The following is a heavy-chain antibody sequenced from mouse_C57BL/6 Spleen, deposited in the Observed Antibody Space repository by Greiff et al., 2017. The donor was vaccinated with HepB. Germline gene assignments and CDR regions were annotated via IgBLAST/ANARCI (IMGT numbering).Heavy chain of an antibody. J-gene: IGHJ4*01. Sequence: QVQLQQPGAELVMPGASVKLSCKASGYTFTSYWMHWVKQRPGQGLEWIGEIDPSDSYTNYNQKFKGKSTLTVDKSSSTAYMQLSSLTSEDSAVYYCARGNDYDGGHYYYAMDYWGQGTSVTVSS. CDR3: ARGNDYDGGHYYYAMDY. CDR1: GYTFTSYW. D-gene: IGHD2-4*01. V-gene: IGHV1-69*01. CDR2: IDPSDSYT.